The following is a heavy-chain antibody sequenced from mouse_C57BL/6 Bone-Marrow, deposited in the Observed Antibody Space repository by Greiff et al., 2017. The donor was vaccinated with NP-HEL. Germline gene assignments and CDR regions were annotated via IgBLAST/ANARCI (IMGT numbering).Heavy chain of an antibody. Sequence: QVQLQQPGAELVKPGASVKLSCKASGYTFTSYWMQWVKQRPGQGLEWIGEIDPSDSYTTSNQKFKGKATLTVDTSSSTAYMQLSSLTSEDSAVYYCARSPTTVVAPYGYWGQGTSVTVSS. CDR2: IDPSDSYT. CDR3: ARSPTTVVAPYGY. D-gene: IGHD1-1*01. J-gene: IGHJ4*01. CDR1: GYTFTSYW. V-gene: IGHV1-50*01.